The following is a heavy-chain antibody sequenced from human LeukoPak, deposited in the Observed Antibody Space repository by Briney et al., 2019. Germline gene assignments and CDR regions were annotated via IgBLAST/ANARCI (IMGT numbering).Heavy chain of an antibody. CDR2: IDPNSGDT. V-gene: IGHV1-2*02. D-gene: IGHD3-3*01. J-gene: IGHJ4*02. Sequence: ASVTVSCTSSVYPFTVYYMHWVRQAPGPELEWMGWIDPNSGDTNYAQNLQGRVTMTRDTSINTAYMEVNRLTFDDTAMYYCARDYDSELDYWGQGTLVTVSS. CDR1: VYPFTVYY. CDR3: ARDYDSELDY.